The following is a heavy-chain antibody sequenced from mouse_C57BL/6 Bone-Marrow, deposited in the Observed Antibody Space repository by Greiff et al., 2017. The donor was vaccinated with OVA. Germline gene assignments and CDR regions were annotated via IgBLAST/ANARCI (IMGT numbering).Heavy chain of an antibody. Sequence: VQLQQSGPELVKPGASVKISCKASGYTFTDYYMNWVKQSHGKSLEWIGDINPNNGGTSYNQKFKGKATLTVDKSSSTAYMELRSLTSEDSAVYYCARLWWLLRIDYAMDYWGKGTSVTVSS. V-gene: IGHV1-26*01. CDR3: ARLWWLLRIDYAMDY. CDR1: GYTFTDYY. D-gene: IGHD2-3*01. CDR2: INPNNGGT. J-gene: IGHJ4*01.